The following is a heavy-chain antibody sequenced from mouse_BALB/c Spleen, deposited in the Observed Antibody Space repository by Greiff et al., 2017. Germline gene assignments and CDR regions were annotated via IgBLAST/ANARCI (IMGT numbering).Heavy chain of an antibody. CDR1: GYTFTSYW. CDR3: ARSYRYDDAMDY. CDR2: IDPSDSET. V-gene: IGHV1-69*02. J-gene: IGHJ4*01. D-gene: IGHD2-14*01. Sequence: QVQLQQPGAELVKPGAPVKLSCKASGYTFTSYWMNWVKQRPGRGLEWIGRIDPSDSETHYNQKFKDKATLTVDKSSSTAYIQLSSLTSEDSAVYYCARSYRYDDAMDYWGQGTSVTVSS.